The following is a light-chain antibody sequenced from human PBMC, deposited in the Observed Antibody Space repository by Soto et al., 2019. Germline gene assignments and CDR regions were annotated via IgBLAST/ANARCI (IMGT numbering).Light chain of an antibody. Sequence: QSALTQPASVSGSPGQSITISCTGTSSDVGGYKYVSWYQQHPGKAPKLMIYEVSNRPSGVSNRFSGSKSGNTASLTISGLQAEDEADYYCSSYTSSSTYVVGTGTKLTVL. V-gene: IGLV2-14*01. CDR1: SSDVGGYKY. CDR3: SSYTSSSTYV. J-gene: IGLJ1*01. CDR2: EVS.